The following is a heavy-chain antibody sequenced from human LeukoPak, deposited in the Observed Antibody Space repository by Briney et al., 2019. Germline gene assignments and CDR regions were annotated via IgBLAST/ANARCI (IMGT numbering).Heavy chain of an antibody. CDR2: ISGSGGST. J-gene: IGHJ4*02. V-gene: IGHV3-23*01. CDR1: GFTFSSYA. D-gene: IGHD6-13*01. Sequence: GGSLRLSCAASGFTFSSYAISWVRQAPGKGLEWVSAISGSGGSTYYADSVKGRFIISRDNSKNTLYLQMNSLRAEDTAVYYCAKDLEQLVPNDFDYWGQGTLVTVSS. CDR3: AKDLEQLVPNDFDY.